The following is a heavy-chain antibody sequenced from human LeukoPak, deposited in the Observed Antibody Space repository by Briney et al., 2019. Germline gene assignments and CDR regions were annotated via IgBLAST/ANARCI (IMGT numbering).Heavy chain of an antibody. J-gene: IGHJ4*02. CDR3: ALDLVGNLDY. Sequence: GGSLRLSCAVSGFTFSNYWMHWVRQAPGKGLVWVSRITNDGSSTSYADSVKGRFTISRDNAKNTLYLQMSSLRVEDTAVYYCALDLVGNLDYWGQGTLVTVSS. CDR2: ITNDGSST. CDR1: GFTFSNYW. D-gene: IGHD1-14*01. V-gene: IGHV3-74*01.